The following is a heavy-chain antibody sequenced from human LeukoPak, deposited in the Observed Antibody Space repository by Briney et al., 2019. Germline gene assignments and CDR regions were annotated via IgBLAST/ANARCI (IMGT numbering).Heavy chain of an antibody. Sequence: QPGGSLRLSCAASGFTSSSYAMSWVRQAPGKGLEWVSGITGSGDSTYYADSVRGRFTIYRDNSKNTLNLQMNSLRDEDTAVYYCATLRSHCFAHWGQGTPVTVSS. J-gene: IGHJ4*02. D-gene: IGHD3-16*01. CDR1: GFTSSSYA. CDR2: ITGSGDST. CDR3: ATLRSHCFAH. V-gene: IGHV3-23*01.